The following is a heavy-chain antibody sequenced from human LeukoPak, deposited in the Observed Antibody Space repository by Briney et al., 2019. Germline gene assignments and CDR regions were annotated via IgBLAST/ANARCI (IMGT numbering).Heavy chain of an antibody. J-gene: IGHJ4*02. V-gene: IGHV1-2*02. CDR1: GYTFTGYY. CDR2: INPNSGGT. Sequence: VASVKVSCKASGYTFTGYYMHWVRQAPGQGLEWMGWINPNSGGTNYAQKFQGRVTMTRDTSISTAYMELSRLRSDDTAVYYCARDADVGATTFDYWGQGTLVTVSS. D-gene: IGHD1-26*01. CDR3: ARDADVGATTFDY.